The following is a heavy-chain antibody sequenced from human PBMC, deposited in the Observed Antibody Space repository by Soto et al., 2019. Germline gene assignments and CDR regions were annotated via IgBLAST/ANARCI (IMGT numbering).Heavy chain of an antibody. CDR2: INPNSGGT. Sequence: ASVKVSCKASGYTFTGYYMHWVLQAPGQGLEWMGWINPNSGGTNYAQKFQGRVTMTRDTSISTAYMELSRLRSDDTAVYYCARLTAHYYDSSGRGRFDPWGQGTLVTVSS. J-gene: IGHJ5*02. CDR1: GYTFTGYY. D-gene: IGHD3-22*01. CDR3: ARLTAHYYDSSGRGRFDP. V-gene: IGHV1-2*02.